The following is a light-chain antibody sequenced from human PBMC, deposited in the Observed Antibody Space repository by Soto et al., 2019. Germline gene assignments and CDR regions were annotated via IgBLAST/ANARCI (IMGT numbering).Light chain of an antibody. CDR2: DAS. V-gene: IGKV3-20*01. CDR1: QTISSGF. J-gene: IGKJ5*01. Sequence: IVLPQSPGILYLSPGDRATLAGMGSQTISSGFLAWYQQKVGQAPRLLIYDASNRATGVPDRFSGSGSGTDFSLTISRLEPEDFAVYHCQQYSSSPRTFGQVTRLEIK. CDR3: QQYSSSPRT.